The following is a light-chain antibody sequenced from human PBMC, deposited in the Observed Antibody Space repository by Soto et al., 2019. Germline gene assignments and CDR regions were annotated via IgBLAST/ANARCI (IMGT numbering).Light chain of an antibody. Sequence: DFVMTQSPLSLPVTPGEPASISCRSSQSLLHSNGYNYLDWYLQKPGQSPQLLFYFGSNRASGVPDRFSGSGYGAYITVKISRVEADDVGVYYCMQGLQPPPWTFGQGNKGEI. J-gene: IGKJ1*01. CDR3: MQGLQPPPWT. CDR2: FGS. CDR1: QSLLHSNGYNY. V-gene: IGKV2-28*01.